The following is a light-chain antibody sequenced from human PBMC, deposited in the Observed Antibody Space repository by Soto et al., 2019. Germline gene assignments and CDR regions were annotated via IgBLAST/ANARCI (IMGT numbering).Light chain of an antibody. CDR3: QQHGSSPWT. Sequence: IVLTHSPGTLSLSPGEIATLSCRASQSVSSSYLVWHQQKPGQAPRLLIYAASRRATGIPDRFSGSGSGTDFTLTISRLEPEDFAVYYCQQHGSSPWTFGQGTKV. CDR2: AAS. J-gene: IGKJ1*01. CDR1: QSVSSSY. V-gene: IGKV3-20*01.